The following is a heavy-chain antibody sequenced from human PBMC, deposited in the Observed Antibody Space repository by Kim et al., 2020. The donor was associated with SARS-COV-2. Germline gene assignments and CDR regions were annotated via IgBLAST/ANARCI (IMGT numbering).Heavy chain of an antibody. CDR1: GGSFSGYY. Sequence: SETLSLTCAVYGGSFSGYYWSWIRQPPGKGLEWIGEINHSGSTNYNPSLKSRVTISVDTSKNQFSLKLSSVTAADTAVYYCARGFGYCSGGSCRYGMDVWGQGTTVTVSS. D-gene: IGHD2-15*01. CDR2: INHSGST. CDR3: ARGFGYCSGGSCRYGMDV. J-gene: IGHJ6*02. V-gene: IGHV4-34*01.